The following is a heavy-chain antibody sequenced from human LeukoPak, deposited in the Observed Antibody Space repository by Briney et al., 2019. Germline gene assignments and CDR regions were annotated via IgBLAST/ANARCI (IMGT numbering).Heavy chain of an antibody. J-gene: IGHJ3*02. CDR2: VFYGGST. V-gene: IGHV4-59*08. CDR1: GGSISSYY. Sequence: SETLSLTCTVSGGSISSYYWSWIRQSPGKGLEWIGYVFYGGSTIYSPSLKSRVTISVDTSKNQFSLRLSSVTAADTAVYYCARTNAFDIWGQGTLVTVSS. CDR3: ARTNAFDI.